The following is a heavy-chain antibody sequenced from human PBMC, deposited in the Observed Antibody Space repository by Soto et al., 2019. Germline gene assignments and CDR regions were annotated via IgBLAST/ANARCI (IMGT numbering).Heavy chain of an antibody. CDR3: ARDQTYYDFWSGVTRNWFDP. CDR2: IYYSGST. J-gene: IGHJ5*02. V-gene: IGHV4-30-4*01. D-gene: IGHD3-3*01. Sequence: SETLSLTCTVSGGPISSGDYYWSWIRQPPGKGLEWIGYIYYSGSTYYNPSLKSRVTISVDTSKNQFSLKLSSVTAADTAVYYCARDQTYYDFWSGVTRNWFDPWGQGTLVTVS. CDR1: GGPISSGDYY.